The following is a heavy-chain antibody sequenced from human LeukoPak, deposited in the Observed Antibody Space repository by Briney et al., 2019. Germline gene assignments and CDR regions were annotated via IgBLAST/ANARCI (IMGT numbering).Heavy chain of an antibody. Sequence: GGSLRLSCAASGFTFSDYYMSWIRQAPGKGLEWVSAISGSGGSTYYADSVKGRFTISRDNSKNTLYLQMNSLRAEDTAVYYCAKDFWSGYYSRTLAYWGQGTLVTVSS. CDR3: AKDFWSGYYSRTLAY. V-gene: IGHV3-23*01. J-gene: IGHJ4*02. D-gene: IGHD3-3*01. CDR1: GFTFSDYY. CDR2: ISGSGGST.